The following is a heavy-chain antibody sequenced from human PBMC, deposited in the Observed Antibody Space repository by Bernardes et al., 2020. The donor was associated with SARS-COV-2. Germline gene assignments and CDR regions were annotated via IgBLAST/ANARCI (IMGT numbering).Heavy chain of an antibody. CDR2: IKRNGGTT. CDR3: VRGYSDGPFDC. Sequence: GGSLRLSCAASGFTFDDFGMSWVRQGPGKGLEWVSGIKRNGGTTGYADSVKGRFTISRDNAKNSLYLQMNSLRAEDTALYHCVRGYSDGPFDCWGQGTLVTVSS. J-gene: IGHJ4*02. V-gene: IGHV3-20*01. CDR1: GFTFDDFG. D-gene: IGHD3-3*01.